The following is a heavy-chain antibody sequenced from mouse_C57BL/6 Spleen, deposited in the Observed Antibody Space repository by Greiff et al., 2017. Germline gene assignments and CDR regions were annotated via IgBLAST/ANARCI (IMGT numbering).Heavy chain of an antibody. CDR2: LDPSDSYT. V-gene: IGHV1-69*01. D-gene: IGHD3-2*02. J-gene: IGHJ4*01. Sequence: QVQLQQPGAELVMPGASVTLSCKASGYTFTSYWMHWVKQRPGQGLEWIGELDPSDSYTNYNQTFKGKSTLTVDKSSSTAYMQRSSLTSEDSAVYYCARLGAQATRAMDYWGQGTSVTVSS. CDR1: GYTFTSYW. CDR3: ARLGAQATRAMDY.